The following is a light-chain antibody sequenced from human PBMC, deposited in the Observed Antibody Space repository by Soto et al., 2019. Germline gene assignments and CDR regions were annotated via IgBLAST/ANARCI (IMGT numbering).Light chain of an antibody. V-gene: IGLV1-51*01. CDR1: SSNIESNF. J-gene: IGLJ2*01. Sequence: QSVLTQPPSVSAPPGQGVTITCSGSSSNIESNFVSWYQQLPGTPPKILIYDNNKRASGIPDRFFASQSGTSATLDITGLQTGDEADYYCATWDTTLSAGVFGGGTKLTVL. CDR2: DNN. CDR3: ATWDTTLSAGV.